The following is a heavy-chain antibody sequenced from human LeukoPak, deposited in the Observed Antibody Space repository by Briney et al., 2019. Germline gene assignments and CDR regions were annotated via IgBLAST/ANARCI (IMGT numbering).Heavy chain of an antibody. V-gene: IGHV3-20*04. Sequence: GGSLRLSCAASGFTFSDHGMNWVRQAPGKGLEWVSGITPNGDTTGYADSVRGRFTISRDSSQNTVYLQMNSLRAEDTAVYYCAREGVNYHDSSGYYAVSWGQGTLVTVSS. CDR1: GFTFSDHG. CDR3: AREGVNYHDSSGYYAVS. J-gene: IGHJ5*02. D-gene: IGHD3-22*01. CDR2: ITPNGDTT.